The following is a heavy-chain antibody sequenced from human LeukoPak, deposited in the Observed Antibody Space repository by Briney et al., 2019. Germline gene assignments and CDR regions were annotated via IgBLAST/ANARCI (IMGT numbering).Heavy chain of an antibody. V-gene: IGHV4-31*03. CDR3: ARDRMDAFDI. D-gene: IGHD1-14*01. CDR2: IYYSGST. J-gene: IGHJ3*02. CDR1: GGSISSGGYY. Sequence: SETLSLTCTVSGGSISSGGYYWSWIRQHPGKGLEWIGYIYYSGSTYYNPSLKSRVTISVDTSKNQFSLKLSSVTAADTAVYYCARDRMDAFDIWGQGTMVTVSS.